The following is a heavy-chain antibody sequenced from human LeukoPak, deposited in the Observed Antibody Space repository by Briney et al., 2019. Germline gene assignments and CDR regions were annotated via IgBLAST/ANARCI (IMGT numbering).Heavy chain of an antibody. J-gene: IGHJ6*02. CDR1: GDSVSSNSAA. D-gene: IGHD3-10*01. CDR3: ARGRLRGSPAPYYYYGMDV. CDR2: TYYRSKWYN. Sequence: SQTLSLTCAISGDSVSSNSAAWNCIRQSPSRGLEWLGRTYYRSKWYNDYAVSVKSRITINPDTSKNQFSLQLNSVTPEDTAVYYCARGRLRGSPAPYYYYGMDVWGQGTTVTVSS. V-gene: IGHV6-1*01.